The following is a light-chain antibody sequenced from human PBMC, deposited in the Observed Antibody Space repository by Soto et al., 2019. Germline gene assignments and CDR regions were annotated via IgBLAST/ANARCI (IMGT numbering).Light chain of an antibody. CDR2: EVS. V-gene: IGLV2-18*01. CDR1: SSDVGSYNR. CDR3: SLNTSSSTYV. J-gene: IGLJ1*01. Sequence: QSALTQPPSVSGSPGQSVTISCTGTSSDVGSYNRVSWYQQSPGTAPKLMIYEVSNRPSGVPDRFSGSKSGNTASLTISGLQAEDESDYYCSLNTSSSTYVFGTGTKLTVL.